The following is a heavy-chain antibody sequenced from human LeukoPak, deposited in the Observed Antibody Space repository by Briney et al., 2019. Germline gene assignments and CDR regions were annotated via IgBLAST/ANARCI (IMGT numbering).Heavy chain of an antibody. CDR2: IFHTGNT. J-gene: IGHJ6*02. CDR3: ARGPVTNFYYCYGMDV. V-gene: IGHV4-30-2*01. CDR1: GGSVSSGGYS. D-gene: IGHD4-17*01. Sequence: SETLSLTCAVSGGSVSSGGYSWSWIRQPPGKGLEWIGYIFHTGNTYYNPSLRSRVIISVDRSKDQFSLKLNSVTAADTAVYYCARGPVTNFYYCYGMDVWGQGTTVTVSS.